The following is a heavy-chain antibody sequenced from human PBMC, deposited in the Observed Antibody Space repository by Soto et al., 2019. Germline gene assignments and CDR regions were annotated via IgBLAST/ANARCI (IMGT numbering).Heavy chain of an antibody. Sequence: SATLSLTCTVSGGSISSYYWSWIRQPPGKGLEWIGYIYYSGSTNYNPSLKSRVTISVDTSKNQFSLKLSSVTAADTAVYYCARGRYSSSSYYYYYMDVWGKGTTVTVSS. CDR1: GGSISSYY. J-gene: IGHJ6*03. CDR3: ARGRYSSSSYYYYYMDV. CDR2: IYYSGST. V-gene: IGHV4-59*01. D-gene: IGHD6-6*01.